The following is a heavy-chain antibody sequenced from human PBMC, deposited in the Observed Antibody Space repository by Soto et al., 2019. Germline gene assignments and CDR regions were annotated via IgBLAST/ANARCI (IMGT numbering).Heavy chain of an antibody. CDR1: GGSFSGYY. Sequence: TETLSLTCAVYGGSFSGYYWSWIRQPPGKGLEWIGEINHSGSTNYNPSLKSRVTISVDTSKNQFSLKLSSVTAADTAVYYCARGHCISTSCYKGHFDYSGQGTLVTV. J-gene: IGHJ4*02. CDR2: INHSGST. CDR3: ARGHCISTSCYKGHFDY. D-gene: IGHD2-2*02. V-gene: IGHV4-34*01.